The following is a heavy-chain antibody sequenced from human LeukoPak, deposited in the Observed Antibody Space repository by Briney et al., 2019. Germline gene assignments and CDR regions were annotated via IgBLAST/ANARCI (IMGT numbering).Heavy chain of an antibody. CDR2: VYYSGST. Sequence: SETLSLTCTVSGGSITSSGYYWGWIRQPPGKGLEWIGSVYYSGSTYYNPSLKSRITISVDTSKNQFSLNLSSVTAADTAVYYCAGQGGGVALDYWGQGMLVTVSS. V-gene: IGHV4-39*01. CDR3: AGQGGGVALDY. D-gene: IGHD2-8*01. CDR1: GGSITSSGYY. J-gene: IGHJ4*02.